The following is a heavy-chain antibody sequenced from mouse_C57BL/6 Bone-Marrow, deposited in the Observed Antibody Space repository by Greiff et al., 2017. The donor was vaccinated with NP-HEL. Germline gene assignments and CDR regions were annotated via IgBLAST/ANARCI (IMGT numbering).Heavy chain of an antibody. Sequence: EVQLQQSGPELVKPGASVKISCKASGYTFTDYYMNWVKQSHGQSLEWIGDINPNNGGTSYNQKFKGKATLTVDKSSSTAYMELRSLTSEDSAVYYCASYYYGSSPWFAYWGQGTLVTVSA. J-gene: IGHJ3*01. D-gene: IGHD1-1*01. V-gene: IGHV1-26*01. CDR3: ASYYYGSSPWFAY. CDR1: GYTFTDYY. CDR2: INPNNGGT.